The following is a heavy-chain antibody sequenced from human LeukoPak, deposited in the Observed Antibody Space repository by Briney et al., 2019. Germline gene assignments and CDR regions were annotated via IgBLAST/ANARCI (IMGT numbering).Heavy chain of an antibody. CDR1: GYTFTSYD. V-gene: IGHV1-8*01. D-gene: IGHD3-3*01. CDR2: MNPNSGNT. CDR3: ARVERITIFGVVSYFFDY. J-gene: IGHJ4*02. Sequence: ASVKVSCKASGYTFTSYDINWVRQATGQGLEWMGWMNPNSGNTGYAQKFQGGVTMTRNTSISTAYMELSSLRSEDTAVYYCARVERITIFGVVSYFFDYWGQGTLVTVSS.